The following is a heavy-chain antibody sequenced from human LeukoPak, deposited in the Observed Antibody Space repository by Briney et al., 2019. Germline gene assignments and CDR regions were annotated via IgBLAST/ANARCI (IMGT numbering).Heavy chain of an antibody. CDR3: ARVPLRYFDWSYDY. Sequence: ASVKVSCKASGYTFTSYGFSWVRQAPGQGLEWMGWISAYNGDTNYAQKFQGRVSMATDTSTSTAYMELRSLRSDDTAVYYCARVPLRYFDWSYDYWGQGTLVTVSS. CDR1: GYTFTSYG. D-gene: IGHD3-9*01. CDR2: ISAYNGDT. V-gene: IGHV1-18*01. J-gene: IGHJ4*02.